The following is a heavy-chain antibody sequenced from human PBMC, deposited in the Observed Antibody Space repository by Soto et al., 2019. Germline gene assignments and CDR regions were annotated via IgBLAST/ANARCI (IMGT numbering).Heavy chain of an antibody. Sequence: SLKNSCHCSLYSFTSYWICWVLNLPGKVLEWMWIIYPGDSDTRYSPSFQGQVTISADKSISTAHLQWSSLKASDTAMYYCARPLEYSGYDYVVWGQGTLVTVSS. J-gene: IGHJ4*02. CDR3: ARPLEYSGYDYVV. D-gene: IGHD5-12*01. V-gene: IGHV5-51*01. CDR1: LYSFTSYW. CDR2: IYPGDSDT.